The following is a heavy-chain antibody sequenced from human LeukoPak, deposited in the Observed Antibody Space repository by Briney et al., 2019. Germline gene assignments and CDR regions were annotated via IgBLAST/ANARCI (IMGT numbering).Heavy chain of an antibody. Sequence: GGSLRLSCAASGFTFSSYGRSWVRQAPGKGLEWVSEISGSGGSTFYADSVKGRFTISRDNSKNTLYLQMNSLRAEDTAVYYCARPSEAYCGGDCYFGYWGQGTLVTVSS. V-gene: IGHV3-23*01. CDR2: ISGSGGST. CDR3: ARPSEAYCGGDCYFGY. CDR1: GFTFSSYG. D-gene: IGHD2-21*02. J-gene: IGHJ4*02.